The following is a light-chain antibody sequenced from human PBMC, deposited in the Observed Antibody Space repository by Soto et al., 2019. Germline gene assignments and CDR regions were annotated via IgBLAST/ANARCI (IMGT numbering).Light chain of an antibody. Sequence: QSALTQPASVSGSPGQSITISCTGTSSDVGAYDYVSWYQQHPGKAPKLIIYEVTNRPSGVSNRFSGSKSGNTASLTISGLQAEDEADYYCSSYTSSSTLLGGGTKLTVL. V-gene: IGLV2-14*01. CDR1: SSDVGAYDY. J-gene: IGLJ2*01. CDR3: SSYTSSSTL. CDR2: EVT.